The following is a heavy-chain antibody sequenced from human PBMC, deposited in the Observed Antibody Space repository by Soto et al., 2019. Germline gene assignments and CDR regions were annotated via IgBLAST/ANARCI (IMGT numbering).Heavy chain of an antibody. Sequence: SLTHPLSYTVSGGNISTDYWSWIRQSPGKGLEWIGFIYYGGSTNYNPSLKSRVTISVDTPKNQFSLKLSSVTAADTAVYYCAKNWNWGSLVHWGQGTLVTVS. CDR1: GGNISTDY. J-gene: IGHJ4*02. CDR3: AKNWNWGSLVH. D-gene: IGHD7-27*01. CDR2: IYYGGST. V-gene: IGHV4-59*08.